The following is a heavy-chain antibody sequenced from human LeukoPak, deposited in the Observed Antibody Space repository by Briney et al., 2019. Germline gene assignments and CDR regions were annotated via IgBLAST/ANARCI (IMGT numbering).Heavy chain of an antibody. CDR1: GGTFSSYA. Sequence: ASVKVSCKASGGTFSSYAISWVRQAPGQGHEWMGGIIPIFGTANYAQKFQGRVTITADESTSTAYMELSSLKTEDTAIYYCTTGGNVIVAGTRAFDIWGQGTMVTVSS. CDR2: IIPIFGTA. D-gene: IGHD6-19*01. V-gene: IGHV1-69*13. J-gene: IGHJ3*02. CDR3: TTGGNVIVAGTRAFDI.